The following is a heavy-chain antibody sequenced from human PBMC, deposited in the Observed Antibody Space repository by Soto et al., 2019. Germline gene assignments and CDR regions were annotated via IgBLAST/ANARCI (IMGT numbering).Heavy chain of an antibody. CDR3: AREIVTAGGNNYFDP. CDR2: VYHTGDT. Sequence: SETLSLTCGVSGGTVAGSHWWSWVRQSPSRGLEWIGNVYHTGDTNFNPSLQSRVTFSVDKSNNQFSLRLTSLTAADTAVYFCAREIVTAGGNNYFDPWGPGTLVTVSS. J-gene: IGHJ5*02. D-gene: IGHD2-21*02. CDR1: GGTVAGSHW. V-gene: IGHV4-4*02.